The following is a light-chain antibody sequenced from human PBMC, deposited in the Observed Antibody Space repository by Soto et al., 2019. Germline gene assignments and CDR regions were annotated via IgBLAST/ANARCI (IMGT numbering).Light chain of an antibody. CDR2: ASS. J-gene: IGKJ4*01. Sequence: DIQMTQSPSSLSASVGDRVTITCRASQGISNYLAWYQQIPGKVPKLLISASSTLQSGVPSRFSGSGSATDFTLTISSLQPEDVETYYCQKYTNVPSFGGGTKVEIK. V-gene: IGKV1-27*01. CDR3: QKYTNVPS. CDR1: QGISNY.